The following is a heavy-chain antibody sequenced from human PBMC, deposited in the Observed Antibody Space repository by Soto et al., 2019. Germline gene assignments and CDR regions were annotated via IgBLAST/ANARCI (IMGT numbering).Heavy chain of an antibody. J-gene: IGHJ3*02. CDR1: GYPVTAYY. D-gene: IGHD3-3*01. CDR2: INPATGAA. CDR3: ARGGGVGVAGSAAFDM. V-gene: IGHV1-2*02. Sequence: QLHLVQSGAVVKKPGASVTVSCSASGYPVTAYYMHWVRQAPGRGLEWMGGINPATGAAKYTQTFQGRGTVTRATSTSTVFMELGGLTSGDTAVFYCARGGGVGVAGSAAFDMWGQGTLVTVSS.